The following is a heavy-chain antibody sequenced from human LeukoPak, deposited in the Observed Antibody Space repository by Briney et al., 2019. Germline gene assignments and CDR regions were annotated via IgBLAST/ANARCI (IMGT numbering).Heavy chain of an antibody. CDR1: GFTFSSYS. Sequence: PGGSLRLSCAASGFTFSSYSMNWVRQAPGKGLEWVSYISSSSSTIYYADSVEGRFTISRDNAKNSLYLQMNSLRAEDTAVYYCARGNWNDAIDYWGQGTLVTVSS. CDR3: ARGNWNDAIDY. J-gene: IGHJ4*02. CDR2: ISSSSSTI. D-gene: IGHD1-1*01. V-gene: IGHV3-48*01.